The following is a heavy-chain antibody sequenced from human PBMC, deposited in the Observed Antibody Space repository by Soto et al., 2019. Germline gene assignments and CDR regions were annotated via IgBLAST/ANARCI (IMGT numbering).Heavy chain of an antibody. CDR2: IYWNDDK. D-gene: IGHD4-17*01. CDR1: GFSLSTSGVG. Sequence: SGPTLVNPTQTLTLTCTFSGFSLSTSGVGVGWIRQPPGKALEWLALIYWNDDKRYSPSLKSRLTITKDTSKNQVVLTMTNMDPVDTATYYCAHIGDLTTVTTNYYYGMDVWGQGTTVTVSS. J-gene: IGHJ6*02. V-gene: IGHV2-5*01. CDR3: AHIGDLTTVTTNYYYGMDV.